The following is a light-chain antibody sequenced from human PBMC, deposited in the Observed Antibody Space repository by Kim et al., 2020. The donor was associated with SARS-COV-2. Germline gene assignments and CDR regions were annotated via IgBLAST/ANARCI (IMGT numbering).Light chain of an antibody. CDR1: QTVRTH. CDR2: GAS. V-gene: IGKV3D-15*01. J-gene: IGKJ2*01. CDR3: QHYYTWPYT. Sequence: EIVMTQSPATLSVSPGQRATLSCRASQTVRTHLAWYQQKSGQAPRLLIYGASGRAAGIPSRFSGSGSGTEFTLTVSSLQSEDIAIYFCQHYYTWPYTFGQGTELEI.